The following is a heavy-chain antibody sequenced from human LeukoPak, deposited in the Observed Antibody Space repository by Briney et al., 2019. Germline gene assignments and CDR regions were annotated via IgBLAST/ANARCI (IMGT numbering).Heavy chain of an antibody. D-gene: IGHD4-17*01. CDR3: ARDGDDNGDYVLGWFDP. CDR2: INPNSGGT. V-gene: IGHV1-2*02. Sequence: ASVKVSCKASGYRFRDYYMHWVRQAPGQGLEWMGWINPNSGGTMYAQKFQGRVAMTRDTSINTAYVELSRLTSDDTAVYYCARDGDDNGDYVLGWFDPWGQGTLVTVSS. CDR1: GYRFRDYY. J-gene: IGHJ5*02.